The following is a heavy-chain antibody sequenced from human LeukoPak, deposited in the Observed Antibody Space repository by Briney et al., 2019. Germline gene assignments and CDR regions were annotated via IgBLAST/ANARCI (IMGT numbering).Heavy chain of an antibody. D-gene: IGHD6-19*01. CDR1: RFTISSYA. Sequence: GGSLRLSCAASRFTISSYAMSWVRQAPGKGLEWVSAISGSGGSTYYADSVKGRFTISRDNSKNTLYLQMNSLRAEDTAVYYCAKVEQQWLDHTPLDYWGQGTLVTVSS. CDR3: AKVEQQWLDHTPLDY. CDR2: ISGSGGST. V-gene: IGHV3-23*01. J-gene: IGHJ4*02.